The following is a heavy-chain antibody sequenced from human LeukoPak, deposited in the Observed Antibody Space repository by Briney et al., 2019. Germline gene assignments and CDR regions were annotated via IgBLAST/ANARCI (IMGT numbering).Heavy chain of an antibody. Sequence: SETLSLTCAVYGGSFSGYYWSWLRQPPGKGLEWIGEINHSGSTNYSPSLQSRVTISVDTSKNQFSLKLSSVTAAGTAVYYCARGVYCSGGNCYLPFDSWGQGTLSPSPQ. CDR1: GGSFSGYY. CDR2: INHSGST. D-gene: IGHD2-15*01. J-gene: IGHJ4*02. V-gene: IGHV4-34*01. CDR3: ARGVYCSGGNCYLPFDS.